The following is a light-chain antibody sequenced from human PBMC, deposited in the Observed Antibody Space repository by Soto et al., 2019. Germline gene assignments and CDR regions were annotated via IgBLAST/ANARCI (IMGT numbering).Light chain of an antibody. J-gene: IGKJ4*01. V-gene: IGKV1-17*03. CDR2: SAS. CDR1: QGINND. CDR3: FQHNSYPLT. Sequence: QMTQSPSAMSASVGDRVTITCRASQGINNDLAWFQQKPGNVPKRLIYSASTLQGGVPSRFSGSGSGTEFTLTISSLQPEDVATYYCFQHNSYPLTFGGGTKVEI.